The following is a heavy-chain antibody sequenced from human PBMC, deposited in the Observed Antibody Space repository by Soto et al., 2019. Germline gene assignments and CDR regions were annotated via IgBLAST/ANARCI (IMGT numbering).Heavy chain of an antibody. CDR2: INHSGST. CDR3: AREGYDRAEYFQH. D-gene: IGHD3-9*01. Sequence: SETLSLTCAVYGGSLSGYYWSWIRQPPGKGLEWIGEINHSGSTNYNPSLKSRVTISVDTSKNQFSLKLSSVTAADTAVYYCAREGYDRAEYFQHWGQGTLGTVSS. J-gene: IGHJ1*01. CDR1: GGSLSGYY. V-gene: IGHV4-34*01.